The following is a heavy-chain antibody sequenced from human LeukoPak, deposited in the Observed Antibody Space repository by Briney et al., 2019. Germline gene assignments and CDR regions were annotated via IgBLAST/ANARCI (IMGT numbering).Heavy chain of an antibody. V-gene: IGHV3-23*01. Sequence: GGSLRLSCAASGFSFSNYGMNWVRQAPGKGLEWVSGITGNGGTTYYADSVKGRFTISRDNAKNSLYLQMNSLRAEDTALYYCASAGLTYGSGSYFVYWGQGTLVTVSS. CDR3: ASAGLTYGSGSYFVY. CDR2: ITGNGGTT. J-gene: IGHJ4*02. D-gene: IGHD3-10*01. CDR1: GFSFSNYG.